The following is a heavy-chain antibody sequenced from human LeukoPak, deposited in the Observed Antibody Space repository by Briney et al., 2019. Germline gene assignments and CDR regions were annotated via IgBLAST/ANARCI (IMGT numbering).Heavy chain of an antibody. CDR2: IYYSGST. Sequence: SETLSLTCTVSGGSISSYYWSWIRQPPGKGLEWIGYIYYSGSTNYNPSLKSRVTISVDTSKNQFSLKLSSVTAADTAVYYCARVGVGATMAYSCYMDVWGKGTTVTVSS. V-gene: IGHV4-59*01. CDR1: GGSISSYY. J-gene: IGHJ6*03. D-gene: IGHD1-26*01. CDR3: ARVGVGATMAYSCYMDV.